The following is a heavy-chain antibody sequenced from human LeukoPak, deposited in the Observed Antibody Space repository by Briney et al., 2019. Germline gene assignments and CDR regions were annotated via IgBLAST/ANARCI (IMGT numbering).Heavy chain of an antibody. D-gene: IGHD3-10*01. Sequence: GGSLRLSCAASGFTFDDYAMHWVRQAPGKGLEWVSGSSWNSGSIGYADSVKGRFTISRDNAKNSLYLQMNSLRAEDTALYYCAKDHRGSGSYYLDYWGQGTLVTVSS. CDR3: AKDHRGSGSYYLDY. CDR2: SSWNSGSI. V-gene: IGHV3-9*01. J-gene: IGHJ4*02. CDR1: GFTFDDYA.